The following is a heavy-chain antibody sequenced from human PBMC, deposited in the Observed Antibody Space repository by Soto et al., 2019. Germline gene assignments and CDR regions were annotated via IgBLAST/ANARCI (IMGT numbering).Heavy chain of an antibody. V-gene: IGHV3-23*01. D-gene: IGHD1-26*01. CDR1: GFTFSSYA. J-gene: IGHJ4*02. Sequence: EVQLLESGGGLVQPGGSLRLSCTASGFTFSSYAMSWVRQAPGKGLEWVSAISGSGGSTYYADSVKGRFTNSRDNSKNTLDLQMNSLRAEDTAVYHCAKDHVGATDYWGQGTLVTVSS. CDR3: AKDHVGATDY. CDR2: ISGSGGST.